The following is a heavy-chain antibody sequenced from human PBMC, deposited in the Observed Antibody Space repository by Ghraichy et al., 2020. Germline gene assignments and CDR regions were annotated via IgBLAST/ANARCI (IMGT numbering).Heavy chain of an antibody. J-gene: IGHJ4*02. V-gene: IGHV3-30-3*01. D-gene: IGHD2-21*02. CDR3: ARDSPLYCGGDCYSDY. CDR1: GFTFSSYA. CDR2: ISYDGSNK. Sequence: GGSLRLSCAASGFTFSSYAMHWVRQAPGKGLEWVAVISYDGSNKYYADSVKGRFTISRDNSKNTLYLRMNSLRAEDTAVYYCARDSPLYCGGDCYSDYWGQGTLVTVSS.